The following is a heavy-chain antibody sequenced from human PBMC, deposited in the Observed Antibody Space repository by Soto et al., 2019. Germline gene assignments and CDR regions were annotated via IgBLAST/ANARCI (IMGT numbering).Heavy chain of an antibody. Sequence: ELQLVESGGGLVQPGGSLRLSCVASGFSFSNYAMSWVRQAPGKGLEWVSVIRGGGSNTYYADSVKGRFSISRDNSKNTLYLQMNSLTAEDTAVYYCVKNGGNYVSSSSRYFHLWGRGTLVTVSS. CDR3: VKNGGNYVSSSSRYFHL. CDR2: IRGGGSNT. CDR1: GFSFSNYA. J-gene: IGHJ2*01. V-gene: IGHV3-23*04. D-gene: IGHD3-16*01.